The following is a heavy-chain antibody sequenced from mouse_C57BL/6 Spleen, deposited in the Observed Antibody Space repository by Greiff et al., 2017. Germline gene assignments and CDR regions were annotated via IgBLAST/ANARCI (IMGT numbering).Heavy chain of an antibody. CDR1: GFNIKDDY. D-gene: IGHD2-2*01. V-gene: IGHV14-4*01. CDR3: TTSMVTFDY. Sequence: VHVKQSGAELVRPGASVKLSCTASGFNIKDDYMHWVKQRPEQGLEWIGWIDPENGDTEYASKFQGKATITADTSSNTAYLQLSSLTSEDTAVYYCTTSMVTFDYWGQGTTLTVSS. CDR2: IDPENGDT. J-gene: IGHJ2*01.